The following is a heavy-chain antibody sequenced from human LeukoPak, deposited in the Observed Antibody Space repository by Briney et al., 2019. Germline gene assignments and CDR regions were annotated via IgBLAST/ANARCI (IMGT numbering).Heavy chain of an antibody. CDR3: ARGKAVYCSGSGCYRFDP. J-gene: IGHJ5*02. CDR1: RFTFSSYS. CDR2: IKEDGSEK. V-gene: IGHV3-7*01. Sequence: GGSLRLSCAASRFTFSSYSMNWVRQAPGKGLEWVANIKEDGSEKYYVDSLKGRFTISRDNAKNSLYLQMNSLSAEETAVYYCARGKAVYCSGSGCYRFDPWGQGKLVTVSS. D-gene: IGHD2-15*01.